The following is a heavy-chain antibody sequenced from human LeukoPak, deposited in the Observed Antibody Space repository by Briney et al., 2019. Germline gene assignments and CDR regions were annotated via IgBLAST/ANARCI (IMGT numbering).Heavy chain of an antibody. J-gene: IGHJ3*02. CDR2: IYSGGST. D-gene: IGHD3-10*01. V-gene: IGHV3-66*04. Sequence: GGSLRLSCAASGFTVSSNYMSWVRQAPGKGLEWVSVIYSGGSTYYADSVKGRFTISRDNSKNTLYLQMNSLRAEDTAVYYCARLSSGALDAFDIWGQGTMVTVSS. CDR3: ARLSSGALDAFDI. CDR1: GFTVSSNY.